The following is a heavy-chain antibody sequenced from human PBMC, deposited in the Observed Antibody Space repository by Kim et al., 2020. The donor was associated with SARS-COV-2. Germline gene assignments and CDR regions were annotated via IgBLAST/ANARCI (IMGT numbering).Heavy chain of an antibody. V-gene: IGHV1-3*01. CDR2: INAGNGDT. CDR1: GYTFSNYA. D-gene: IGHD3-10*01. J-gene: IGHJ4*02. CDR3: ARVYGSGTYNHYFDY. Sequence: ASVKVSCKASGYTFSNYAVHWVRQAPGQRLEWMGWINAGNGDTKYSQMFQGRSTITRDTSANTAYMELSSLRSEDTAVYYCARVYGSGTYNHYFDYWGQG.